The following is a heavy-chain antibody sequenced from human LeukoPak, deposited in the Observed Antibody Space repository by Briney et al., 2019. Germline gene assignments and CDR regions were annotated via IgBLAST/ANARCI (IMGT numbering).Heavy chain of an antibody. V-gene: IGHV1-2*02. Sequence: GASVKVSCKASGYTFTGYYMHWVRQAPGQGLEWMGWIHPNSGGTNYAQKFQGRVTMTRDTSISTAYMELSRLRSDDTAVYCCGREWGGVVLAYWGQGTLVTVSS. CDR2: IHPNSGGT. D-gene: IGHD3-16*01. CDR3: GREWGGVVLAY. J-gene: IGHJ4*02. CDR1: GYTFTGYY.